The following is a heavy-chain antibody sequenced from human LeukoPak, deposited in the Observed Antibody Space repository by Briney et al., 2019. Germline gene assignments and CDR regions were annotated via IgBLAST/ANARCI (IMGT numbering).Heavy chain of an antibody. V-gene: IGHV1-46*01. CDR1: GYTFTSYY. CDR3: ARIRDGYNDAYDI. Sequence: ASVKVSCKASGYTFTSYYIHSVRQAPGQGFEWMAIINPSDGSTTNSQKFQGRVTMTRDTSTSTVYMELSGLRSEDTALYYCARIRDGYNDAYDIWGQGTMVTVSS. J-gene: IGHJ3*02. D-gene: IGHD5-24*01. CDR2: INPSDGST.